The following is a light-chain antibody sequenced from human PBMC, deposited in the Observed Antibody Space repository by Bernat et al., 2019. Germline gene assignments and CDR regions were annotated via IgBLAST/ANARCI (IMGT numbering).Light chain of an antibody. Sequence: QSALTQPASVSGSPGQSIAISCTGTSSDVGGYNLVSWFQQQPGKVPKLLIYQVIQRPSGFSDLFSGSKSGNTASLTISGLQAEDEADYYCCSYAGGGALVFGGGTKLTVL. CDR3: CSYAGGGALV. J-gene: IGLJ2*01. CDR1: SSDVGGYNL. CDR2: QVI. V-gene: IGLV2-23*02.